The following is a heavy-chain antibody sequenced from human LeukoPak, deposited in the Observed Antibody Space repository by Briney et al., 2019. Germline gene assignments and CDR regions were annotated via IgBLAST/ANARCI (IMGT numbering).Heavy chain of an antibody. CDR1: GGSISSSSYY. V-gene: IGHV4-39*01. J-gene: IGHJ4*02. D-gene: IGHD3-10*01. CDR2: IYHSGST. CDR3: ARRWFGELFDY. Sequence: SETLSLTCTVSGGSISSSSYYWGWIRQPPGKGLEWIGSIYHSGSTYYNPSLKSRVTISVDTSKNQFSLKLSSVTAADTAVYYCARRWFGELFDYWGQGTLVTVSS.